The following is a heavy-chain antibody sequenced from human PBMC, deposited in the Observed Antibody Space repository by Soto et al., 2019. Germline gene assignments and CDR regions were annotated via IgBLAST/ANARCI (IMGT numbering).Heavy chain of an antibody. Sequence: GGSLRLSCEAFEFTFSSYSMNWVRQAPGKGLEWVSYISDSGSNSYTTEYASSVKGRFTISRDDSKNSLYLQMNSLKTEDTAVYYCARGKDSSSWYYFDYWGQGTLVTVSS. CDR1: EFTFSSYS. V-gene: IGHV3-72*01. J-gene: IGHJ4*02. CDR2: ISDSGSNSYTT. CDR3: ARGKDSSSWYYFDY. D-gene: IGHD6-13*01.